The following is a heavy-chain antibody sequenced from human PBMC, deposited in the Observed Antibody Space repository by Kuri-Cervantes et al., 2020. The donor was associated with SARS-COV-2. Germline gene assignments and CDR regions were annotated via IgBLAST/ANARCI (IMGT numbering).Heavy chain of an antibody. D-gene: IGHD1-14*01. CDR3: ARDRALAPNRPNWFDP. Sequence: LSLTCAASGFTFSSYEMNWVRQAPGKGLEWVSYISSSGSTIYYADSVKGRFTISRDNSKNTLYLQMNSLRAEDTAVYYCARDRALAPNRPNWFDPWGQGTLVTVSS. V-gene: IGHV3-48*03. CDR1: GFTFSSYE. J-gene: IGHJ5*02. CDR2: ISSSGSTI.